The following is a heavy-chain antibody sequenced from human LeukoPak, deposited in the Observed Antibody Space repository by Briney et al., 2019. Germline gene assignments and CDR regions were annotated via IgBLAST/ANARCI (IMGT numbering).Heavy chain of an antibody. Sequence: PGGSLRLSCAASGFTFSSYWMNWVRQAPGKRLEWVSSIGASGDSTYYADSVKGRFTISRDNSKNTLSLQMSSLRAEDTAIFYCARLTSGSYYDYWGQGTLVTVSS. J-gene: IGHJ4*02. CDR2: IGASGDST. CDR1: GFTFSSYW. D-gene: IGHD3-10*01. V-gene: IGHV3-23*01. CDR3: ARLTSGSYYDY.